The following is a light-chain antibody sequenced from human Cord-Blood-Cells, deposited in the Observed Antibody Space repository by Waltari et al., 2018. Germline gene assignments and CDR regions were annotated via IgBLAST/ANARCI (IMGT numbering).Light chain of an antibody. Sequence: DIQMPQSPSSLPASVGDRVTLTCRASQSISSSLHWYQQKPGKATKLLIYAASSLQSGVSSRFSGSGSGTDFTLTISSRQPEDFATYYCQQSYSTPVHFGQGTKLEIK. CDR1: QSISSS. CDR3: QQSYSTPVH. CDR2: AAS. V-gene: IGKV1-39*01. J-gene: IGKJ2*01.